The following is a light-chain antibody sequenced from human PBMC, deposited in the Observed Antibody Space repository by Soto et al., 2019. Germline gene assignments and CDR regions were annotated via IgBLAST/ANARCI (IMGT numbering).Light chain of an antibody. CDR3: HQYTDWPTT. J-gene: IGKJ1*01. V-gene: IGKV3-15*01. CDR2: DAS. CDR1: QSVRTT. Sequence: EIVMTQSPATLSVSPGERATLSCRASQSVRTTVAWYQQRPGQAPRLLIYDASTRATGVPARFSGGGSGTDFTLTVTSLQSEAFGIYYCHQYTDWPTTFGQGTKVEIK.